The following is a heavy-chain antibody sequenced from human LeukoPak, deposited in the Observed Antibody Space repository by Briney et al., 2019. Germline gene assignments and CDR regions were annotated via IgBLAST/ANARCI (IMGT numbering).Heavy chain of an antibody. CDR3: ARRVVVPAATKHMDV. J-gene: IGHJ6*02. CDR1: GGSISSGGYY. V-gene: IGHV4-31*03. CDR2: IYYSGST. D-gene: IGHD2-2*01. Sequence: SETLSLTCTVSGGSISSGGYYWSWIRQHPGKGLEWIGYIYYSGSTYYNPSLKSRVTISVDTSKNQFSLKLSSVTAGDTAVYYCARRVVVPAATKHMDVWGQGTTVTVSS.